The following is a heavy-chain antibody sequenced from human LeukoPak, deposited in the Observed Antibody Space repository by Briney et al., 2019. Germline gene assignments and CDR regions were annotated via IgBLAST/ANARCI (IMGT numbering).Heavy chain of an antibody. CDR1: GGTFSSYA. CDR2: IIPIFGTA. Sequence: GASVKVSCKASGGTFSSYAISWVRQAPGQGLEWMGGIIPIFGTANYAQKFQGRVTITADKSTRTAYMELSSLRSEDTAVYYCARHRAITTKDPRLEVNFDYWGQGTLVTVSS. V-gene: IGHV1-69*06. CDR3: ARHRAITTKDPRLEVNFDY. D-gene: IGHD3-22*01. J-gene: IGHJ4*02.